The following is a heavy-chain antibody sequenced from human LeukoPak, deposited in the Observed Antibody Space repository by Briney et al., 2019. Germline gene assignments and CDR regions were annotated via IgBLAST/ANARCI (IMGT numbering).Heavy chain of an antibody. V-gene: IGHV4-59*01. CDR2: IYYSGST. CDR1: GGSISSYY. D-gene: IGHD4-17*01. Sequence: SETLSLTRTVSGGSISSYYWSWIRQPPGKGLEWIGYIYYSGSTNYNPSLKSRVTISVDTSKNQFSLKLSSVTAADTAVYYCAMSTRATVTMAPSDYWGQGTLVTVSS. CDR3: AMSTRATVTMAPSDY. J-gene: IGHJ4*02.